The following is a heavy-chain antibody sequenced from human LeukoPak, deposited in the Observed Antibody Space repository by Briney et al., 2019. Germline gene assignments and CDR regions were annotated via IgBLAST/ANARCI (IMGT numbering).Heavy chain of an antibody. CDR3: ARDNRYCSSTSCPYYYFDY. V-gene: IGHV4-31*03. Sequence: SETLSLTCTVSGGSISSGGYYWTWIRQHPGKGLEWIGYIYYSGSTYYNPSLKSRVTISVDTSKNQFSLKLSSVTAADTAVYYCARDNRYCSSTSCPYYYFDYWGQGTLVTVSS. CDR1: GGSISSGGYY. D-gene: IGHD2-2*01. CDR2: IYYSGST. J-gene: IGHJ4*02.